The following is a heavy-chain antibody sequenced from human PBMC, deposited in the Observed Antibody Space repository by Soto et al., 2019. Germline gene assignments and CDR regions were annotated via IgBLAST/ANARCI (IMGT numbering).Heavy chain of an antibody. CDR3: ARDTMVRGVIRYYYGMDV. CDR2: IYYSGST. Sequence: SETVSLTCAVSGGSISSGDYYWSWIRQPPGKGLEWIGYIYYSGSTYYNPSLKSRVTISVDTSKNQFSLKLSSVTAADTAVYYCARDTMVRGVIRYYYGMDVWGQGTTVTVS. D-gene: IGHD3-10*01. V-gene: IGHV4-30-4*01. CDR1: GGSISSGDYY. J-gene: IGHJ6*02.